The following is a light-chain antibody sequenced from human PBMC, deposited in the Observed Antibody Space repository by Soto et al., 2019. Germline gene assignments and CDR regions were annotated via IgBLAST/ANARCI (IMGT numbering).Light chain of an antibody. CDR1: SSNIGAGYD. V-gene: IGLV1-40*01. CDR3: QSFDTSLSGFVV. Sequence: QSVLKQPPSMSGAPGQRVTISCTGSSSNIGAGYDVHWYQQHPGTAPKLLIFDNNNRPSGVPDRFSGSKSDTSASLAITGLQAEDEADYYCQSFDTSLSGFVVFGGGTKVTVL. CDR2: DNN. J-gene: IGLJ2*01.